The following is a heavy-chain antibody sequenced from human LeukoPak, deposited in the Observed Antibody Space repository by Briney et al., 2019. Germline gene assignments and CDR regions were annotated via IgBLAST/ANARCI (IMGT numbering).Heavy chain of an antibody. V-gene: IGHV4-38-2*02. J-gene: IGHJ4*02. CDR3: AGVADGSGRGDYFDY. CDR1: GYSISSGDN. CDR2: MYHTGST. Sequence: PSETLSLTCTVSGYSISSGDNWGLIRQPPGKGLEWIASMYHTGSTYYNPSLKSRVTISVDTSKNQFSLKLSSVTAADTAVYYCAGVADGSGRGDYFDYWGQGTLVTVSS. D-gene: IGHD3-22*01.